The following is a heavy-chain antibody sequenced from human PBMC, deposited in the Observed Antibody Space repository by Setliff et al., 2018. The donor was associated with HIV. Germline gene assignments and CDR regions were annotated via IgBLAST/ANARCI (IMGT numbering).Heavy chain of an antibody. D-gene: IGHD4-17*01. J-gene: IGHJ4*02. CDR1: GYSVSSGYF. V-gene: IGHV4-38-2*01. Sequence: PSETLSLTCAVSGYSVSSGYFWGWIRQPPGKGLEWIGSIFHTGSTYYNPSLKSRVTISVDTSKNQFSLRLTSVTAADTAVYYCARGRDYGGNFFDYWGQGTPVTVSS. CDR3: ARGRDYGGNFFDY. CDR2: IFHTGST.